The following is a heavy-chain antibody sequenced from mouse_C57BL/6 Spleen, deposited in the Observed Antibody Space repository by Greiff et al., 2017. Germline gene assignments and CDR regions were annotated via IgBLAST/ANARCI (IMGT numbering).Heavy chain of an antibody. CDR1: GYTFTSYT. V-gene: IGHV1-4*01. J-gene: IGHJ4*01. Sequence: QVQLQQSGAELARPGASVKMSCKASGYTFTSYTMHWVKQRPGQGLEWIGDINPSSGYTKYNQKFKDKATLTADKSSSTAYMQLSSLTSEDSAVYYCAREYYYDMDYWGQGTTVTVSS. CDR2: INPSSGYT. CDR3: AREYYYDMDY.